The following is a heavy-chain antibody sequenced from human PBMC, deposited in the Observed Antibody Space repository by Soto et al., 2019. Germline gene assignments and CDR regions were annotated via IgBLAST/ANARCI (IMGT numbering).Heavy chain of an antibody. Sequence: LRLSCAASGFSFSRHGMHWVRQAPGKGLEWVAVISYDGSNQDYADSVKGRFSISRDNSKNTVYLQMNSLRVEDSAVYYCARDRSSTYYYYGMDLWGQGTTVTVSS. CDR3: ARDRSSTYYYYGMDL. CDR2: ISYDGSNQ. V-gene: IGHV3-30-3*01. J-gene: IGHJ6*02. CDR1: GFSFSRHG. D-gene: IGHD6-19*01.